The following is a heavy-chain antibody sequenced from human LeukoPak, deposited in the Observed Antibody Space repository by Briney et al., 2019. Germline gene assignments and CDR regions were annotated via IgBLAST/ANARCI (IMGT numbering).Heavy chain of an antibody. Sequence: ASVKVSCKASGYTFTSYDINWVRQATGQGLEWMGWMNPNSGNTNYAQKFQGRVTMTRDTSISTAYMELSRLRSDDTAVYYCARAPFGSGAFDIWGQGTMVTVSS. CDR2: MNPNSGNT. J-gene: IGHJ3*02. CDR3: ARAPFGSGAFDI. V-gene: IGHV1-8*01. CDR1: GYTFTSYD. D-gene: IGHD3-10*01.